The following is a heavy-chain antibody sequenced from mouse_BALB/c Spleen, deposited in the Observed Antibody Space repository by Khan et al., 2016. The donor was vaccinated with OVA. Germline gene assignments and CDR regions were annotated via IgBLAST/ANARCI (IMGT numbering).Heavy chain of an antibody. CDR2: INPHIGET. Sequence: VQLKESGPELVKPGASVKISCKASGYSFTGYFMNWVMQSHGKSLEWIGRINPHIGETFYNQKFKDKATLTVDESSRTAHMALRSLASEDSAVYYCARKNGSDFDYWGQGTTLTVSS. V-gene: IGHV1-20*02. D-gene: IGHD1-1*01. J-gene: IGHJ2*01. CDR3: ARKNGSDFDY. CDR1: GYSFTGYF.